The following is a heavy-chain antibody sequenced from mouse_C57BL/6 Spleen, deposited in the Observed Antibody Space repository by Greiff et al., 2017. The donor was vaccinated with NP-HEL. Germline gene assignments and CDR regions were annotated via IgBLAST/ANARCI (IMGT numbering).Heavy chain of an antibody. V-gene: IGHV3-1*01. CDR2: IRYSGST. CDR3: ARGGKGAWFAY. J-gene: IGHJ3*01. CDR1: GYSITSGYD. Sequence: EVHLVESGPGMVKPSQSLSLSCTVSGYSITSGYDWHWIRHVPGNKLEWMGYIRYSGSTNYNPTLKSRISITHDTSNNHFFLKLNTVTTEDTATYYCARGGKGAWFAYWGQGTLVTVAA.